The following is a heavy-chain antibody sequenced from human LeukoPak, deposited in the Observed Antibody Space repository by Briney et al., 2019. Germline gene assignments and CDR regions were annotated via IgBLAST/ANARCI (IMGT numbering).Heavy chain of an antibody. D-gene: IGHD3-22*01. Sequence: SETLSLTCTVSGGSISRYYWSWIRQPPGKGLEWIGYISYTGSTTYNSSLKSRVTISVDTSKNQFSLKLSSVTAADTAVYYCARHVSYYDSSDYWGQGTLVTVSS. CDR1: GGSISRYY. V-gene: IGHV4-59*08. J-gene: IGHJ4*02. CDR2: ISYTGST. CDR3: ARHVSYYDSSDY.